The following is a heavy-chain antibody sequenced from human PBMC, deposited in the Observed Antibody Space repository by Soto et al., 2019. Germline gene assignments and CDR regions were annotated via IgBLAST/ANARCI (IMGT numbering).Heavy chain of an antibody. V-gene: IGHV4-4*02. Sequence: QVQLQESGPGLVKPSGTLSLTCTVSGGSISTSQWWSWLRQPPGKGLEWIGEIYHSGSSNYNTSLQRRATISVDKSKNQFSLKVNSVAAADAAVYYCASKTYESKGTFDYWGQGTLVTVSS. CDR2: IYHSGSS. CDR3: ASKTYESKGTFDY. CDR1: GGSISTSQW. D-gene: IGHD3-22*01. J-gene: IGHJ4*02.